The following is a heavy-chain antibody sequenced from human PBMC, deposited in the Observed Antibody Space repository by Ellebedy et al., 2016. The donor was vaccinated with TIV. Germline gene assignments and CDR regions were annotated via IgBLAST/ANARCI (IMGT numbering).Heavy chain of an antibody. J-gene: IGHJ4*02. CDR2: ISGSGGST. V-gene: IGHV3-23*01. D-gene: IGHD3-3*01. CDR3: AKDREFITILGVVTITYYFDY. CDR1: GFTFSSYA. Sequence: PGGSLRLSCAASGFTFSSYAMSWVRQAPGKGLEWVSAISGSGGSTYYADSVKGRFTISRDNSKNTLYLQMNSLRAEDTAVYYCAKDREFITILGVVTITYYFDYWGQGTLVTVSS.